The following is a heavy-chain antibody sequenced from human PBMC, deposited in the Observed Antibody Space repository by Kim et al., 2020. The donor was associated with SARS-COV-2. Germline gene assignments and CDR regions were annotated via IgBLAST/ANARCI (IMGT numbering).Heavy chain of an antibody. CDR2: T. CDR3: ARDRGGLGFDY. Sequence: TYDNPSRKSRVTISVDRSKNQFALKLSSVTAADTAVYYCARDRGGLGFDYWGQGTLVTVSS. V-gene: IGHV4-30-2*01. J-gene: IGHJ4*02. D-gene: IGHD7-27*01.